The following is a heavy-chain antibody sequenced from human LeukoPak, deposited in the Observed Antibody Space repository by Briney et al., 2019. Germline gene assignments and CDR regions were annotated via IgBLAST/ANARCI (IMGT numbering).Heavy chain of an antibody. D-gene: IGHD3-22*01. CDR3: ATTRYYYDSSDAFDI. CDR1: GGTFSSYA. V-gene: IGHV1-69*06. Sequence: ASVKVSCKASGGTFSSYAISWVRQAPGQGLEWMGRIISIFGTANYAQKFQGRVTITADKSTSTAYMELSSLRSEDTAVYYCATTRYYYDSSDAFDIWGQGTMVTVSS. J-gene: IGHJ3*02. CDR2: IISIFGTA.